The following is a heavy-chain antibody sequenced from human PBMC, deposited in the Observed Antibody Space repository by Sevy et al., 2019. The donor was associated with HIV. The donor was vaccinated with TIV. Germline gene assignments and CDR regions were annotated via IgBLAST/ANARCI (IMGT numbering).Heavy chain of an antibody. V-gene: IGHV3-7*01. CDR1: GFTFSNYW. CDR3: VRDGLASATDFDY. J-gene: IGHJ4*02. CDR2: IKEDGSDK. Sequence: GGSLRLSCEVSGFTFSNYWMTWVRQAPGKGLERVANIKEDGSDKYYGDSVKGRFSLSRDNAKNSLYLQMDSLRAEDTAVYYCVRDGLASATDFDYWRQGTLVTVSS. D-gene: IGHD2-15*01.